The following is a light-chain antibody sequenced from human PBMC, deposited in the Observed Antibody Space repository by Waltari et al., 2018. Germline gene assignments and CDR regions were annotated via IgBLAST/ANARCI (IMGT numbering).Light chain of an antibody. CDR1: NIGAKN. V-gene: IGLV3-21*04. Sequence: SYVLTQPPSVSVAPGQTARIPCGGNNIGAKNVHWYQHKPGQAPMVVIYFEHDRPSGIPERFSGSHSGNTATLTISTVEAEDEADYYCQVWDRDTDHRVFGGGTKLTVL. CDR3: QVWDRDTDHRV. J-gene: IGLJ2*01. CDR2: FEH.